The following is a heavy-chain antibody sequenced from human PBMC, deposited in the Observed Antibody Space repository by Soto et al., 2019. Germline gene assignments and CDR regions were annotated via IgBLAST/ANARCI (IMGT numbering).Heavy chain of an antibody. Sequence: QVQLVESGGGVVQPGGSLRLSCAVSGFTFSSYGMHWVRQAPGKGLEWVALTWYDGGNKYYADSVKGRFSISRDNSKNMLYLQMNSLRDEDTAVYYCVRASGYNGYDYVYYSGMDVWGQGTTVTVSS. CDR2: TWYDGGNK. J-gene: IGHJ6*02. CDR1: GFTFSSYG. CDR3: VRASGYNGYDYVYYSGMDV. D-gene: IGHD5-12*01. V-gene: IGHV3-33*01.